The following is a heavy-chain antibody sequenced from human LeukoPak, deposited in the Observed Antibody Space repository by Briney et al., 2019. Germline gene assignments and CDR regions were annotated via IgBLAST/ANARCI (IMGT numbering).Heavy chain of an antibody. CDR1: GFTFSSYW. D-gene: IGHD1-26*01. J-gene: IGHJ4*02. V-gene: IGHV3-30*03. Sequence: GGSLRLSCAASGFTFSSYWMNWVRQAPGKGLEWVAVISYDGSNKYYADSVKGRFTISRDNSKNTLYLQMNSLRAEDTAVYYCARAGATFDYWGQGTLVTVSS. CDR3: ARAGATFDY. CDR2: ISYDGSNK.